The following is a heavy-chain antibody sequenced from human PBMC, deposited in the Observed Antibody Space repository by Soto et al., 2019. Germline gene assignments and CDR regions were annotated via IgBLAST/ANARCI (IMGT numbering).Heavy chain of an antibody. CDR3: ARANWYSEY. J-gene: IGHJ4*02. D-gene: IGHD7-27*01. CDR2: VYYTGST. Sequence: PSETLSLTCSVSGGSINNHYWSWIRQPPGKGLEWIGYVYYTGSTNYNPSLKSQVTMSVDTSKNQFSLNLTSLTAADTAIYYCARANWYSEYWGQGTLVTVSS. V-gene: IGHV4-59*11. CDR1: GGSINNHY.